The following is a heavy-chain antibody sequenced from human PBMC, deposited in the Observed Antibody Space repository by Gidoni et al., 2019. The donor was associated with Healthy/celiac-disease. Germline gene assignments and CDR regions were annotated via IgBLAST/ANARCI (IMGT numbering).Heavy chain of an antibody. Sequence: QVPLVQSGAVVKHPGSSLTVSCKASGGPFSSYAISWGRQAPGQGLEWMGGIIPSFGKANDAQKFQGRVTITADESTSTAYMELSSLRSEDTAVYYCARDRYGVGNAFDIWGQGTMVTVSS. D-gene: IGHD3-10*01. CDR1: GGPFSSYA. V-gene: IGHV1-69*01. CDR3: ARDRYGVGNAFDI. CDR2: IIPSFGKA. J-gene: IGHJ3*02.